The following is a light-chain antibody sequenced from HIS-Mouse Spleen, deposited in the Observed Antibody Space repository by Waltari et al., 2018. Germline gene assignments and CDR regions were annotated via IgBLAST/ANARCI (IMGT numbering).Light chain of an antibody. CDR1: SSDVGSYTL. J-gene: IGLJ2*01. CDR3: CSYAGSSTLV. CDR2: EGS. V-gene: IGLV2-23*01. Sequence: QSALTQPASVSGSPGQSITLPCTGTSSDVGSYTLVSWYQQHPGKAPKLMIYEGSKRPSGVSNRFSGSKSGNTASLTISGLQAEDEADYYCCSYAGSSTLVFGGGTKLTVL.